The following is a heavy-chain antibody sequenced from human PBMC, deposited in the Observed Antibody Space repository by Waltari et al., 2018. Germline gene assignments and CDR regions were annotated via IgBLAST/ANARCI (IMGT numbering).Heavy chain of an antibody. CDR3: ARDITIFGVVIHSYGMDV. CDR2: IYYSGST. J-gene: IGHJ6*02. D-gene: IGHD3-3*01. CDR1: GGSISSYY. Sequence: QVQLQESGPGLVKPSETLSLTCTVSGGSISSYYWRWIRPPPGKGLEWIGYIYYSGSTNYNPSLKSRVTISVDTSKNQFSLKLSSVTAADTAVYYCARDITIFGVVIHSYGMDVWGQGTTVTVSS. V-gene: IGHV4-59*01.